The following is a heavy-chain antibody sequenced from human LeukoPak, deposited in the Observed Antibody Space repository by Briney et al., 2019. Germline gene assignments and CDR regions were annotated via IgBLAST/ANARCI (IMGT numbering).Heavy chain of an antibody. J-gene: IGHJ4*02. Sequence: GGSLRLSCAASGFTFSSYAMHWVRQAPGKGLGWGAVISYDGSNKYYADSVKGRFTISRDNSKNTLYLQMNSLRAEDTAVYYCARNGDYVLSVDPDYWGQGTLVTVSS. D-gene: IGHD4-17*01. CDR3: ARNGDYVLSVDPDY. CDR1: GFTFSSYA. V-gene: IGHV3-30*04. CDR2: ISYDGSNK.